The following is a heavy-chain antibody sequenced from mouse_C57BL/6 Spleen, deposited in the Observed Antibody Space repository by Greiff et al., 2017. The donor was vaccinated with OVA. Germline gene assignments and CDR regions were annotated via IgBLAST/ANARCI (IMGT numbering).Heavy chain of an antibody. CDR1: GFNIKDYY. Sequence: EVQLQQSGAELVRPGASVKLSCTASGFNIKDYYMHWVKQRPEQGLEWIGRIDPEDGDTEYALKFQGKATMTADTSSNTAYLQLSSLTSEDTAVYYCTTNYGSPWYFDVWGTGTTVTVSS. CDR2: IDPEDGDT. J-gene: IGHJ1*03. D-gene: IGHD1-1*01. CDR3: TTNYGSPWYFDV. V-gene: IGHV14-1*01.